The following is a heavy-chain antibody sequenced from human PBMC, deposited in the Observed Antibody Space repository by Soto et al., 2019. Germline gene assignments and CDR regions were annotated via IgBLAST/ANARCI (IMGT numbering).Heavy chain of an antibody. Sequence: QVQLVQSGAEMKKPGASVKVSCKASGYTFTGQYMHWVRQAPGQGLEWMGWINPNRGGTSYAQKFQGRVTMTRHTSISTAYMELSRLRSDDTAVYYCARGLRYDSGAYLTYYFYYYGMDVWGQGTTVTVSS. CDR2: INPNRGGT. CDR3: ARGLRYDSGAYLTYYFYYYGMDV. D-gene: IGHD3-22*01. CDR1: GYTFTGQY. J-gene: IGHJ6*02. V-gene: IGHV1-2*02.